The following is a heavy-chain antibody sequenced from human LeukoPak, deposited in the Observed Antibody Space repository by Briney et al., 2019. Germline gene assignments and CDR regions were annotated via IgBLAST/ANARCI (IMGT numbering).Heavy chain of an antibody. CDR3: ASRLRFLEWSF. D-gene: IGHD3-3*01. CDR2: IFYSGST. Sequence: SETLSLTCTVSGGSITSDDYYWGWIRQPPGKGLEWIGSIFYSGSTYYNPSLKSRVTISVDTSKNQFSLKLSSVTAADTAVYYCASRLRFLEWSFWGQGTLVTVSS. V-gene: IGHV4-39*01. CDR1: GGSITSDDYY. J-gene: IGHJ4*02.